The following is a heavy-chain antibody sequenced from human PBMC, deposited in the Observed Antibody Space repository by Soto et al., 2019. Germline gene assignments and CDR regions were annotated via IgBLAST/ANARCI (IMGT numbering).Heavy chain of an antibody. D-gene: IGHD1-1*01. CDR3: ASVRKSWNDVSNYFDY. CDR2: IYYSGST. Sequence: PSETLSLTCTVSGGSISSYYWSWIRQPPGKGLEWIGYIYYSGSTNYNPSLKSRVTISVDTSKNQFSLKLSSVTAADTAVYYCASVRKSWNDVSNYFDYWGQGTLVTVSS. V-gene: IGHV4-59*01. CDR1: GGSISSYY. J-gene: IGHJ4*02.